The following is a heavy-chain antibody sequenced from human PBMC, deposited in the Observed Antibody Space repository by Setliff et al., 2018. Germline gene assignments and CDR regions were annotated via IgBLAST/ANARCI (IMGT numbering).Heavy chain of an antibody. Sequence: GGSLSLSCAASGFTFTNYWINWVRQAPGKGLEWVANIKQDESKKHYVGSVKGRFTISRDNARNSVYLQMNSLRAEDAAVYYCATSDWYAAFDHWGQGTLGTVS. CDR1: GFTFTNYW. J-gene: IGHJ4*02. D-gene: IGHD6-19*01. CDR3: ATSDWYAAFDH. V-gene: IGHV3-7*01. CDR2: IKQDESKK.